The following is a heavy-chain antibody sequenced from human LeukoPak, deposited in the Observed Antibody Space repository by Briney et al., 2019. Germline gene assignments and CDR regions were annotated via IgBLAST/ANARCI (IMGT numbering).Heavy chain of an antibody. V-gene: IGHV4-59*01. CDR1: GGSISSYY. Sequence: SETLSLTCTVSGGSISSYYWNWIRQPPGKGLERIGYIYYSGSTNYNPSLKSRVTISVDTSKNQFSLKLSSVTAADTAVYYCARVQPYDYVLGAFDYWGQGTLVTVSS. CDR3: ARVQPYDYVLGAFDY. J-gene: IGHJ4*02. D-gene: IGHD3-16*01. CDR2: IYYSGST.